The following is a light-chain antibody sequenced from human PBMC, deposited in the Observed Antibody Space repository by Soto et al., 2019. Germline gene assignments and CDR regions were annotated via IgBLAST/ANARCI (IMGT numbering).Light chain of an antibody. Sequence: QSVLTQPPSASGTPGQRVTISCSGSSSKIGINTVHWYQQLPGTAPKLLIYSNNQRPSGVPDRISGSKSGTSASLTISGLQSEDEDDYYCATWDDSLNAWVFGGGTQLTVL. CDR2: SNN. CDR1: SSKIGINT. V-gene: IGLV1-44*01. J-gene: IGLJ3*02. CDR3: ATWDDSLNAWV.